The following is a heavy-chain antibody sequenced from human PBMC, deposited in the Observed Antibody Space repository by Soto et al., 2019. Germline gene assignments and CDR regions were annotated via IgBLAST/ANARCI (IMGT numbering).Heavy chain of an antibody. V-gene: IGHV3-7*04. CDR3: ARDGSY. CDR1: GFIFSNYW. J-gene: IGHJ4*02. Sequence: GGSLRLSCAASGFIFSNYWMSWVRQAPGKGLEWVANIKQDGSEKYYVDSVKGRFTISRDNAKNSLYLQMNSLKDEDTAMYYCARDGSYWGQGT. CDR2: IKQDGSEK. D-gene: IGHD2-21*01.